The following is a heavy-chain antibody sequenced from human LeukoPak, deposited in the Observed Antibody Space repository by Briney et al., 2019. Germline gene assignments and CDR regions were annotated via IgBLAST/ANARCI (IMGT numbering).Heavy chain of an antibody. Sequence: GGSLRLSCAASGFTFSSYAMSWVRQAPGKGLKWVSAISGSGGSTYYADSVKGRFTISRDNSKNTLYLQMNSLRAEDTAVYYCAKDRDYGSNFDYWGQGTLVTVSS. CDR1: GFTFSSYA. CDR2: ISGSGGST. V-gene: IGHV3-23*01. J-gene: IGHJ4*02. CDR3: AKDRDYGSNFDY. D-gene: IGHD3-16*01.